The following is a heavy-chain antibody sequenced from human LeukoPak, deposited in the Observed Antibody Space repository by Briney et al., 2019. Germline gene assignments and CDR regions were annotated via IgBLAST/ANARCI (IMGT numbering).Heavy chain of an antibody. CDR3: ARESTGVDYFDY. V-gene: IGHV1-2*02. J-gene: IGHJ4*02. D-gene: IGHD4-23*01. CDR1: GYTFTGYY. CDR2: INPNSGGT. Sequence: ASVKVSCKASGYTFTGYYMHWVRQAPGPRLEWMGWINPNSGGTNYAQKFQGRVTMTRDTSISTAYMELSRLRSDDTAVYYCARESTGVDYFDYWGQGTLVTVSS.